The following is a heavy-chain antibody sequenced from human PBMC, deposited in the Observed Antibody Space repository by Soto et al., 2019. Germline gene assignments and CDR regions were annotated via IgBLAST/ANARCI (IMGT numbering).Heavy chain of an antibody. CDR2: IKSKTDGGTT. J-gene: IGHJ4*02. V-gene: IGHV3-15*01. Sequence: PGGSLRLSCAASGFTFSNAWMSWVHQAPGKGLEWVGRIKSKTDGGTTDYAAPVKGRFTISRDDSKNTLYLQMNSLKTEDTAVYYCTRRGRYCSGGSCYSSDYWGQGTLVTVSS. CDR3: TRRGRYCSGGSCYSSDY. CDR1: GFTFSNAW. D-gene: IGHD2-15*01.